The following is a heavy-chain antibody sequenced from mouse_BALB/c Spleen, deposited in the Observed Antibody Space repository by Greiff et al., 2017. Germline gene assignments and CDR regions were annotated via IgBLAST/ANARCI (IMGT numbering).Heavy chain of an antibody. CDR1: GFTFSSYA. V-gene: IGHV5-9-4*01. Sequence: EVQGVESGGGLVKPGGSLKLSCAASGFTFSSYAMSWVRQSPEKRLEWVAEISSGGSYTYYPDTVTGRFTISRDNAKNTLYLEMSSLRSEDTAMYYCARDLLLPFAYWGQGTLVTVSA. D-gene: IGHD1-1*01. J-gene: IGHJ3*01. CDR3: ARDLLLPFAY. CDR2: ISSGGSYT.